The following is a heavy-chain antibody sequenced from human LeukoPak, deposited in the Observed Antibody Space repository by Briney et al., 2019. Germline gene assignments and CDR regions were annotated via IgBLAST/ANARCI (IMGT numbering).Heavy chain of an antibody. D-gene: IGHD4-4*01. CDR3: AVMTTVTDIDY. CDR2: INPSGDST. Sequence: ASVKVSCKASGYTFTSYYMHWVRQAPGQGLEWMGIINPSGDSTNYAQKFQGRVTMTRDTPTSTVYMELSSLRSEDTAVYYCAVMTTVTDIDYWGQGTLVTVSS. J-gene: IGHJ4*02. CDR1: GYTFTSYY. V-gene: IGHV1-46*01.